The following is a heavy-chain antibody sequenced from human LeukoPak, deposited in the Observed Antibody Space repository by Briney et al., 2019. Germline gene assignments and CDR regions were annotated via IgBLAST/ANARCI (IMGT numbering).Heavy chain of an antibody. D-gene: IGHD3-22*01. CDR2: ISAYNGNT. V-gene: IGHV1-18*01. J-gene: IGHJ4*02. CDR1: GYTFTSYG. CDR3: ARVVYYYDSSGYLPYPDY. Sequence: ASVKVSCKASGYTFTSYGISWVRQAPGQGLEWMGWISAYNGNTNYAQKLQGRVTMTTDTSTSTAYMELRSLRSDGTAVYYCARVVYYYDSSGYLPYPDYWGQGTLVTVSS.